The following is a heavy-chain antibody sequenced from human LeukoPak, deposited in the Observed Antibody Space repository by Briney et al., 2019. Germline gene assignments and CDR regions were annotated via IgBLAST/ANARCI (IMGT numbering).Heavy chain of an antibody. J-gene: IGHJ6*02. V-gene: IGHV1-18*01. Sequence: ASVKVSCKASGYTFTSYGISWVRQAPGQGLEWMGWISVYNGNTNYAQKLQGRVTMTTDTSTSTAYMELRSLRSDDTAVYYCARVDTMVREGYYYYYGMDVWGQGTTVTVSS. CDR1: GYTFTSYG. CDR2: ISVYNGNT. D-gene: IGHD3-10*01. CDR3: ARVDTMVREGYYYYYGMDV.